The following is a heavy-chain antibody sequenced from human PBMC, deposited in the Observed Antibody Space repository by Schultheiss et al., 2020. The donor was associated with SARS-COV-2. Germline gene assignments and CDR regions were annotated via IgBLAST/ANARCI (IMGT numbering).Heavy chain of an antibody. D-gene: IGHD4-17*01. CDR2: IYWDDDK. V-gene: IGHV2-5*08. CDR1: GFSLSTSGMR. CDR3: AHRNYGDYEGGYDY. Sequence: SGPTLVKPTQTLTLTCTFSGFSLSTSGMRVSWIRQPPGKALEWLALIYWDDDKRYSPSLKSRLTITKDTSKNQVVLTMTNMDPVDTATYYCAHRNYGDYEGGYDYWGQGTLVTVAS. J-gene: IGHJ4*02.